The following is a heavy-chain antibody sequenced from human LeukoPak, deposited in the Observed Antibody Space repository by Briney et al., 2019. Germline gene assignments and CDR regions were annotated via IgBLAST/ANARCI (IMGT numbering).Heavy chain of an antibody. V-gene: IGHV3-33*01. Sequence: GRSLRLSCAASGFTFSTYGMHWVRQAPGKGLEWVAVIWYDGSKKYYADSVKGRFTISRDNSKNTVDLQMNSLRAEDTAVYYCARDQNTYGYCYFDYWGQGTLVTASS. D-gene: IGHD5-18*01. J-gene: IGHJ4*02. CDR2: IWYDGSKK. CDR1: GFTFSTYG. CDR3: ARDQNTYGYCYFDY.